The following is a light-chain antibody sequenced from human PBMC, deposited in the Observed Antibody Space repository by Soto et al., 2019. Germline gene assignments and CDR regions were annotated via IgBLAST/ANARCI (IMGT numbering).Light chain of an antibody. CDR3: QQHGSWPPT. CDR2: GVS. V-gene: IGKV3-20*01. Sequence: EIVLTQSPVSLSLSGMEIVTLSFMASQSVSSTFLTWYQQKPGQAPRLLIYGVSSRATGIPYRFSGSGSGTDFTLTINSLQPEDFAVYYCQQHGSWPPTFGQGTRLDIK. J-gene: IGKJ5*01. CDR1: QSVSSTF.